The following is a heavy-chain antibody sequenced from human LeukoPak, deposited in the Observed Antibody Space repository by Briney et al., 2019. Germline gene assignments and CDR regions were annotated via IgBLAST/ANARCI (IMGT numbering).Heavy chain of an antibody. Sequence: SQTLSLTCTVSGGSISSGGYYWSWIRQPPGKGLEWIGYIYHSGSTYYNPSLKSRVTISVDRSKNQFSLKLSSVTAADTAVYYCARGYCSSTSCPWVVDPWGQGTLVTVSS. CDR3: ARGYCSSTSCPWVVDP. J-gene: IGHJ5*02. D-gene: IGHD2-2*01. CDR1: GGSISSGGYY. V-gene: IGHV4-30-2*01. CDR2: IYHSGST.